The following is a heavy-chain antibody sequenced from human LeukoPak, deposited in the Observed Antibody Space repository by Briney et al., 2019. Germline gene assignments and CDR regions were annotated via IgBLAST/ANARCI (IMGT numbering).Heavy chain of an antibody. V-gene: IGHV4-61*01. Sequence: SETLSLTCTVSGVSVSSGSYYWSWIRQPPGKGLEWIGYIYYSGSTNYNPSLKSRVTISVDTSKNQFSLKLSSVTAADTAVYYCARVDGYNLIYFDYWGQGTLVTVSS. D-gene: IGHD5-24*01. J-gene: IGHJ4*02. CDR1: GVSVSSGSYY. CDR3: ARVDGYNLIYFDY. CDR2: IYYSGST.